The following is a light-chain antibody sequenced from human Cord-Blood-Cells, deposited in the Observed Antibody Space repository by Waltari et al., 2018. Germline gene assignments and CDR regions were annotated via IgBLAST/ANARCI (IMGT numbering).Light chain of an antibody. Sequence: DIQMTQSPSSLSASVGDRVTITCRASQGISNCLAWYQQKPGKVPKLLIYAASTLQSGVPSRFSGSGSGTDFTLTISSLQPEDVATYYCQKYNSAPLYTFGQGTKLEIK. CDR1: QGISNC. J-gene: IGKJ2*01. CDR3: QKYNSAPLYT. V-gene: IGKV1-27*01. CDR2: AAS.